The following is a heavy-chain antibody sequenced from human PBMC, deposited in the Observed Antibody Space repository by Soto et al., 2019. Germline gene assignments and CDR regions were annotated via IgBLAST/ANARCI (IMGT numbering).Heavy chain of an antibody. V-gene: IGHV1-69*02. CDR2: IIPILGIA. Sequence: GASVKVSCKASGGTFSSYTISWVRQAPGQGLEWMGRIIPILGIANYAQKFQGRVTITADKSTSTAYMELSSLRSEDTAVYYCASGSTTIFGVVIIPSDNYYYYYMDVWGKGTKVTVSS. CDR1: GGTFSSYT. CDR3: ASGSTTIFGVVIIPSDNYYYYYMDV. D-gene: IGHD3-3*01. J-gene: IGHJ6*03.